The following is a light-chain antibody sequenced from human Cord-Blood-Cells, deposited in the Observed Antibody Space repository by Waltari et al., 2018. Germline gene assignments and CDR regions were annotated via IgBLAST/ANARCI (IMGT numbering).Light chain of an antibody. Sequence: EIVLTQSPATLSLSPGERATLSCRASQSVSSYLAWYQQKPGQAPRLLIYHASNRATGIPARFSGSGSGTDFTLTISSLEPEDFAVYYCQQRSNWITFGPGTKVDIK. CDR1: QSVSSY. J-gene: IGKJ3*01. V-gene: IGKV3-11*01. CDR2: HAS. CDR3: QQRSNWIT.